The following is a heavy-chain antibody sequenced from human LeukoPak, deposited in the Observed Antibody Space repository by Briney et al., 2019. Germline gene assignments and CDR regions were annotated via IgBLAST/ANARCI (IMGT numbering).Heavy chain of an antibody. CDR1: GFTFSSYS. CDR2: ISSSSSYI. D-gene: IGHD2-21*01. V-gene: IGHV3-21*01. CDR3: ARETGLGGYCYDY. Sequence: PGGSLRLSCAASGFTFSSYSMNWVRQAPGKGLEWVSSISSSSSYIYYADSVTGRFTISRDNAKNSLYLQMNSLRAEDTAVYYCARETGLGGYCYDYWGQGTLVTVAS. J-gene: IGHJ4*02.